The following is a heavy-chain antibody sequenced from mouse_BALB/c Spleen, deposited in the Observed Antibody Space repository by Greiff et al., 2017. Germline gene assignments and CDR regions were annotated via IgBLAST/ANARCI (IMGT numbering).Heavy chain of an antibody. J-gene: IGHJ2*01. CDR1: GFTFSSYG. D-gene: IGHD2-2*01. CDR3: ARHEDIYYGYGD. Sequence: EVQGVESGGGLVQPGGSLKLSCAASGFTFSSYGMSWVRQTPDKRLEWVATISSGGSYTYYPDSVKGRFTISRDNAKNTLYLQMSSLKSEDTAMYYCARHEDIYYGYGDWGQGTTLTVSA. V-gene: IGHV5-6*01. CDR2: ISSGGSYT.